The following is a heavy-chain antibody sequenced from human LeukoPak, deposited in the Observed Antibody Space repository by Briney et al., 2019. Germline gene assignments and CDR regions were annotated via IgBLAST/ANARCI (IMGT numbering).Heavy chain of an antibody. V-gene: IGHV4-59*11. CDR1: GGSISSHY. J-gene: IGHJ6*03. CDR2: IYYSGST. Sequence: SETLSLTCTVSGGSISSHYWSWIRQPPGKGLEWIGYIYYSGSTNYNPSLKSRVTISVDTSKNQFSLKLSSVTAADTAVYYCARSSSGYYYYYYYMDVWGKGTTVTVSS. D-gene: IGHD3-22*01. CDR3: ARSSSGYYYYYYYMDV.